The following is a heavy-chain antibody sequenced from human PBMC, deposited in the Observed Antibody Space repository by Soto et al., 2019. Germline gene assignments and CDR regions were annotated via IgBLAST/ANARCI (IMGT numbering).Heavy chain of an antibody. CDR2: MNPNSGNT. V-gene: IGHV1-8*01. CDR1: GYTFTSYD. Sequence: QVQLVQSGAEVKKPGASVKVSCKASGYTFTSYDINWVRQATGQGLEWMGWMNPNSGNTGYAQKFQGRVTMTRNTSISTAYMELSRLRSEDTAVYYCARVVVLVPAAPVRPYYYYGMDVWGQGTTVTVSS. CDR3: ARVVVLVPAAPVRPYYYYGMDV. J-gene: IGHJ6*02. D-gene: IGHD2-2*01.